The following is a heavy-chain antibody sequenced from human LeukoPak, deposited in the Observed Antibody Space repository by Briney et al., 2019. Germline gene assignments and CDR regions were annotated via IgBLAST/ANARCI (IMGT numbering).Heavy chain of an antibody. V-gene: IGHV1-18*01. CDR2: ISAYSGRT. Sequence: GASVKVSCKASGYTFTTYGLSWVRQAPGQGLEWMGWISAYSGRTNYGEKVQDRVTMTTDTSTSTAYMELRSLRSDDTAVYYCARDWRELLGAEGNWFDPWGQGTLVTVSS. CDR3: ARDWRELLGAEGNWFDP. D-gene: IGHD1-26*01. J-gene: IGHJ5*02. CDR1: GYTFTTYG.